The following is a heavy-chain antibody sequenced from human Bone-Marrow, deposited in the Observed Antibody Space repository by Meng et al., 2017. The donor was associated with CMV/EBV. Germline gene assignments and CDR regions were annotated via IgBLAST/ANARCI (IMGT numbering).Heavy chain of an antibody. CDR1: GVTFSNYG. J-gene: IGHJ4*02. CDR2: TRFDGGTQ. Sequence: GGSLRLSCAASGVTFSNYGMHWVRQAPGKGLEWVAFTRFDGGTQYYVDSVKGRFTISRDNSKNTLYLQMNSLRAEDTAVYYCAKDHRTYYDFWSGLSWYYFDYWGQGTLVTVSS. CDR3: AKDHRTYYDFWSGLSWYYFDY. V-gene: IGHV3-30*02. D-gene: IGHD3-3*01.